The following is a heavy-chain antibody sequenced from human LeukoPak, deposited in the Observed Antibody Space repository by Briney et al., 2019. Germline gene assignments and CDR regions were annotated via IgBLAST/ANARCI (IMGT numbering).Heavy chain of an antibody. V-gene: IGHV3-48*04. D-gene: IGHD6-19*01. J-gene: IGHJ4*02. Sequence: GGSLRLSCAASGFTFSSYSMNWVRQAPGKGLEWVSYISSSSSTIYYADSVKGRFTISRDNAKNSLYLEMNSLRAEDTAVYYCARGYSSGLTPFDYWGQGTLVTVSS. CDR3: ARGYSSGLTPFDY. CDR2: ISSSSSTI. CDR1: GFTFSSYS.